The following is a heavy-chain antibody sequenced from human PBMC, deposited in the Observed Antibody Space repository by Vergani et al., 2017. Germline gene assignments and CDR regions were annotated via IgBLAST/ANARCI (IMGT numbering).Heavy chain of an antibody. Sequence: QVQLQESGPGLVKPSETLSLTCTVSGGSVSSGSYYWSWIRQPPGKGLEWIGYIYYSGSTNYNPSLKSRVTISVDPSKNQFSLKLSSVTAADTAVYYCARGGRFGVVILHFDYWGQGTLVTVSS. CDR1: GGSVSSGSYY. D-gene: IGHD3-3*01. CDR3: ARGGRFGVVILHFDY. V-gene: IGHV4-61*01. CDR2: IYYSGST. J-gene: IGHJ4*02.